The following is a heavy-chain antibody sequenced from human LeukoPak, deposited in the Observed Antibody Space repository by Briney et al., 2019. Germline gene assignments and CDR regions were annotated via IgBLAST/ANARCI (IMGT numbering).Heavy chain of an antibody. CDR3: ARQRGSGCLDY. J-gene: IGHJ4*02. CDR2: TKQDGSET. Sequence: PGGSLRLSCAPSRFTLSNYWMSWVRQAPGKGLEWVANTKQDGSETYYVDSVKGRFTISRDNAKNSLSLQMNSLRAEDTAVYYCARQRGSGCLDYWGQGTLVTISS. V-gene: IGHV3-7*01. D-gene: IGHD6-19*01. CDR1: RFTLSNYW.